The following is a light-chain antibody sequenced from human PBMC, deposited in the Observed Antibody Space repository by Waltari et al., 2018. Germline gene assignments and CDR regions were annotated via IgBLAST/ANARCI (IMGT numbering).Light chain of an antibody. V-gene: IGLV1-44*01. CDR3: ATWDDSLNGQVV. J-gene: IGLJ2*01. CDR1: SSNIGRNT. CDR2: FNK. Sequence: QSMPTQPPSASGTPGQGVTIPCSGSSSNIGRNTVSWYQQLPGTAPKLVVYFNKQRPSGVPDRFSGSKSDTSASLAIGGLQSEDEADYYCATWDDSLNGQVVFGGGTKLTVL.